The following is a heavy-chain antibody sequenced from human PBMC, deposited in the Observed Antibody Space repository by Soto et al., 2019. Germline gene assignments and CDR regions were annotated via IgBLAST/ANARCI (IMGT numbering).Heavy chain of an antibody. J-gene: IGHJ4*02. Sequence: QITLKESGPTLVKPTQTLTLTCTFSGISLSTSGVGVVWIRQPPRKALEWLALIYWDDDKRYSPSLKSRLTITKDTSKNQVVLTVSNMDPVDTATFYCAHSSSRWPLGYWGQGTLVTV. D-gene: IGHD4-17*01. CDR1: GISLSTSGVG. CDR2: IYWDDDK. CDR3: AHSSSRWPLGY. V-gene: IGHV2-5*02.